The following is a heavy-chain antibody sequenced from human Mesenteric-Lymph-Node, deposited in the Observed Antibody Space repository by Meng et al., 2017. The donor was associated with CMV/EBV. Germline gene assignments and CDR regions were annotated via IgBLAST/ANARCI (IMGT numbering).Heavy chain of an antibody. CDR1: GFLFSDYY. D-gene: IGHD3-16*01. V-gene: IGHV3-11*01. CDR2: IDTSGYPL. Sequence: GESLKISCAGSGFLFSDYYMSWIRRAPGKGLEWVSYIDTSGYPLYYADSVKGRFTISRDNAKNSLFLQMNSLRPEDTAVYYCARGGGIEYWGQGTVVTVSS. CDR3: ARGGGIEY. J-gene: IGHJ4*02.